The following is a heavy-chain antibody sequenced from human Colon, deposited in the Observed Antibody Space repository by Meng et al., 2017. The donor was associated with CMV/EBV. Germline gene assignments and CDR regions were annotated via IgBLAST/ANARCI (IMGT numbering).Heavy chain of an antibody. CDR3: ARAGARGVPVDL. D-gene: IGHD3-10*01. CDR2: IHYSGGT. V-gene: IGHV4-4*07. CDR1: GDSIKNYY. J-gene: IGHJ4*02. Sequence: VQLQESGPRLVKPSETLSLTCTVSGDSIKNYYWTWLWQPAGKGLEWLGRIHYSGGTDDNPSLKSRVTLSIDTSKNQLSLKIYSVTAADTAVYYCARAGARGVPVDLWGQGTLVTVSS.